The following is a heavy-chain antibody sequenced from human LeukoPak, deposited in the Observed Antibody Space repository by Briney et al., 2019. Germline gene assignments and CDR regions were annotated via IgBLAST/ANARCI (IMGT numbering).Heavy chain of an antibody. CDR3: ARVVDTHFDY. Sequence: PGWSVRLSCAASGFTFSSYWMHWVRQAPGKGLVWVSRINYDGSTTTYADSVKGRFTISRDNDKNTLYLQMNSLRAEDTAVYYCARVVDTHFDYWGQGTLVTVPS. D-gene: IGHD5-18*01. CDR1: GFTFSSYW. CDR2: INYDGSTT. J-gene: IGHJ4*02. V-gene: IGHV3-74*01.